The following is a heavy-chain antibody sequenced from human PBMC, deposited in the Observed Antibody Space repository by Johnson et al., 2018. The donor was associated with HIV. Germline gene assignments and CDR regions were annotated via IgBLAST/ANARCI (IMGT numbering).Heavy chain of an antibody. CDR2: IDTAGDT. Sequence: VQLVESGGGLVQPGGSLRLSCAASGFTFSSYDMHWVRQATGKGLEWVSVIDTAGDTYYAGSVKGRFTISRENAKKSLYLQMNSLRAGDTAVYYCARAGKWSGDAFDIWGQGTTVTVSS. J-gene: IGHJ3*02. D-gene: IGHD3-10*01. CDR1: GFTFSSYD. V-gene: IGHV3-13*01. CDR3: ARAGKWSGDAFDI.